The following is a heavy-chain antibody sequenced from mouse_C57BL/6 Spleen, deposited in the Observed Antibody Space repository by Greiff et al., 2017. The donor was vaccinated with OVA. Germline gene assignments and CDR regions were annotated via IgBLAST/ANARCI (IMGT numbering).Heavy chain of an antibody. J-gene: IGHJ2*01. Sequence: QVQLQQSGAELVRPGASVTLSCKASGYTFTDYEMHWVKQTPVHGLEWIGAIDPETGGTAYNQKFKGKAILTADKSSSTAYMELRSLTSEDSAVYYCTRQGDLTLPRGYGNGFDYWGQGTTLTVSS. D-gene: IGHD2-1*01. CDR1: GYTFTDYE. V-gene: IGHV1-15*01. CDR3: TRQGDLTLPRGYGNGFDY. CDR2: IDPETGGT.